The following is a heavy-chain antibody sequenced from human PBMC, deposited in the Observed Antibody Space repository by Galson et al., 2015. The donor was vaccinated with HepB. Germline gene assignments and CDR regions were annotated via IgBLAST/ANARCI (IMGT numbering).Heavy chain of an antibody. CDR3: AKEDRWDWGRWLQFCY. D-gene: IGHD5-24*01. CDR1: GFTFSSYA. CDR2: ISGSGGST. J-gene: IGHJ4*02. Sequence: SLRLSCAASGFTFSSYAMSWVRQAPGKGLEWVSVISGSGGSTYYADSVKGRFTISRDNSKNALYLQMNSLRAEDTAVYYCAKEDRWDWGRWLQFCYWGQGTLVTVSS. V-gene: IGHV3-23*01.